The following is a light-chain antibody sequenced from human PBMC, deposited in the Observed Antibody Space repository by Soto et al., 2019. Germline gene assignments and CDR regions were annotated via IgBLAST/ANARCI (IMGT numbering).Light chain of an antibody. V-gene: IGLV2-23*01. Sequence: QSALTQPASVSGSPGQSITISCTGTNSNVGNYNLVSWFQHHPGKAPKLMIYEGNKRPSTASNRFSGSRSGNTASLTISGLQAEDEADYYCCSYAGDNTFVFGTGTKVTVL. CDR2: EGN. CDR3: CSYAGDNTFV. J-gene: IGLJ1*01. CDR1: NSNVGNYNL.